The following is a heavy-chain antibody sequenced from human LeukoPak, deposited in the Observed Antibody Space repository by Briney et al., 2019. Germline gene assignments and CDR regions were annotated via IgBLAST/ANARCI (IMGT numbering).Heavy chain of an antibody. CDR3: ARDNLRGATATYYYYGMDV. Sequence: SVKVSCKASGGTFSSYAISWVRQAPGQGLEWMGGIIPIFGTANYAQKFQGRVTITADESTSTAYMELSSLRSEDTAVYYCARDNLRGATATYYYYGMDVWGQGTTVTVSS. CDR2: IIPIFGTA. J-gene: IGHJ6*02. CDR1: GGTFSSYA. D-gene: IGHD1-26*01. V-gene: IGHV1-69*13.